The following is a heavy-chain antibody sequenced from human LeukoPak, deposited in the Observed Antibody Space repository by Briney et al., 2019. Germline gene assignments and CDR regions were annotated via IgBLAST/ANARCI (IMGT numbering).Heavy chain of an antibody. CDR1: VFTFSSYW. Sequence: GGSLRLSCAASVFTFSSYWMSWVRQAPGKGREWVANIKQDGSEKYYVDSVKGRFTISRDNAKNSLYLQMNSLRSEDTAVYYCARGFDADSLFDYWGQGTLVTVSS. CDR2: IKQDGSEK. D-gene: IGHD4-17*01. CDR3: ARGFDADSLFDY. V-gene: IGHV3-7*01. J-gene: IGHJ4*02.